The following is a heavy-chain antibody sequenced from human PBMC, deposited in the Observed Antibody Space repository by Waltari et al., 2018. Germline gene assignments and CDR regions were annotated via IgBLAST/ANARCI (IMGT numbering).Heavy chain of an antibody. CDR2: IYTRGST. CDR1: GGSISSYH. J-gene: IGHJ5*02. V-gene: IGHV4-4*07. Sequence: QVQLQESGPGLVKPSETLSLTCTVSGGSISSYHWSWIRQPAGKGLEWIGRIYTRGSTTSNPSLKSRVTMSVDTSKNQFSLKLSSVTAADTAVYYCARNLPSYYDSSGYPRWFDPWGQGTLVTVSS. CDR3: ARNLPSYYDSSGYPRWFDP. D-gene: IGHD3-22*01.